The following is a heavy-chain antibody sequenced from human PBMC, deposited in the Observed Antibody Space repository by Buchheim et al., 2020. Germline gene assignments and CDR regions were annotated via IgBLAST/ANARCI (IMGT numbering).Heavy chain of an antibody. CDR1: GGSISSSSYY. D-gene: IGHD3-9*01. V-gene: IGHV4-39*01. J-gene: IGHJ5*02. CDR2: IYYSGST. Sequence: QLQLQESGPGLVKPSETLSLTCTVSGGSISSSSYYWGWIRQPPGKGLEWIGRIYYSGSTYYNPSLKSRATISVDTSTNQFSLRLSSVTAADTAVYYCARQGSDILTGYNWFDPWGQGTL. CDR3: ARQGSDILTGYNWFDP.